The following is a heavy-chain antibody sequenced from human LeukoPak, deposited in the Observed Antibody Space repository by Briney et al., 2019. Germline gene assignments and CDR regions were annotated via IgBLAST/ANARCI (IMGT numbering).Heavy chain of an antibody. CDR1: GLTFSSYA. CDR2: ISGSGGSA. J-gene: IGHJ4*02. V-gene: IGHV3-23*01. D-gene: IGHD3-22*01. Sequence: PGGSLRLSCAASGLTFSSYAMGWVRQAPGKGLEWVSAISGSGGSAYYADSVKGRFTISRDNSKNTLYLQMNSLRAEDTAVYYCAKYSFDTTYFDYWGQGTLVTVSS. CDR3: AKYSFDTTYFDY.